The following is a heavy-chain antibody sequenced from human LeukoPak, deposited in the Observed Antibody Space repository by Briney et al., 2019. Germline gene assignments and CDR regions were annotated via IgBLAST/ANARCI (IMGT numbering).Heavy chain of an antibody. CDR3: ARDQSDGYGQLY. D-gene: IGHD5-24*01. CDR2: IKQDGSQK. CDR1: GFTFSSYW. V-gene: IGHV3-7*01. Sequence: PGGPLRLSCAASGFTFSSYWMSWVRQAPGKGPEWVAIIKQDGSQKYYVDSVKGRFTISRDNAKNSLYLQMNSLRAEDTAVYYCARDQSDGYGQLYWGQGTLVTVSS. J-gene: IGHJ4*02.